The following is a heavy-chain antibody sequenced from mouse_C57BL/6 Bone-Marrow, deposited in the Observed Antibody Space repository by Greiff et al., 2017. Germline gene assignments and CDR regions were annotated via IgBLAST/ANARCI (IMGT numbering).Heavy chain of an antibody. D-gene: IGHD2-5*01. J-gene: IGHJ2*01. V-gene: IGHV1-53*01. CDR1: GYTFTSYW. Sequence: VQLQQPGTELVKPGASVKLSCKASGYTFTSYWMHWVKQRPGQGLEWIGNINPSNGGTNYNEKFKSKATLTVDKSSSTAYMQLSSLTSEDSAVXNCAMGREPYSNPDDWGQGTTLTVSS. CDR2: INPSNGGT. CDR3: AMGREPYSNPDD.